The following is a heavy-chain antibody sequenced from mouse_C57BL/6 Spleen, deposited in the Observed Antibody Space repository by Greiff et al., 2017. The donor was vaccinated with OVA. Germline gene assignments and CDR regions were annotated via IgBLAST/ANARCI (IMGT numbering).Heavy chain of an antibody. CDR2: IDPSDSYT. CDR3: GRTENSFAY. J-gene: IGHJ3*01. V-gene: IGHV1-50*01. CDR1: GYTFTSYW. Sequence: QVQLKQPGAELVKPGASVKLSCKASGYTFTSYWMQWVKQRPGQGLEWIGEIDPSDSYTNYNQKFKGKATLTVDTSSSTAYMQLSSLTSEDSAVYYWGRTENSFAYWGQGTLVTVSA.